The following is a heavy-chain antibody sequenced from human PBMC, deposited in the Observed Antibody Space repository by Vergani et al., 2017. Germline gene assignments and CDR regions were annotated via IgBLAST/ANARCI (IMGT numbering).Heavy chain of an antibody. CDR2: ISYDGSNK. D-gene: IGHD3-22*01. CDR3: AKDRLPRWIVVVGLDY. Sequence: QVQLVESGGGVVQPGRSLRLSCAASGFTFSSYGMHWVRQAPGKGLEWVAVISYDGSNKYYADSVKGRFTISRDNSKNTLYLQMNSLRAEDTAVYYCAKDRLPRWIVVVGLDYGGEGTLVAFSS. CDR1: GFTFSSYG. V-gene: IGHV3-30*18. J-gene: IGHJ4*02.